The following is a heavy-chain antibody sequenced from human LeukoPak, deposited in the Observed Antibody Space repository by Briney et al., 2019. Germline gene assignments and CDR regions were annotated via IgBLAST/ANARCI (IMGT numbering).Heavy chain of an antibody. CDR1: GYRFTTYW. Sequence: GESLKISCKGSGYRFTTYWIGWVRQMPGKGLEWMGIIYPGDSDTRYSPSFQGQVTISADKSGSTAYLQWSSLKASDTAMYYCARREIVVVPAAMPDDAFDIWGQGTMVTVSS. CDR3: ARREIVVVPAAMPDDAFDI. V-gene: IGHV5-51*01. J-gene: IGHJ3*02. D-gene: IGHD2-2*01. CDR2: IYPGDSDT.